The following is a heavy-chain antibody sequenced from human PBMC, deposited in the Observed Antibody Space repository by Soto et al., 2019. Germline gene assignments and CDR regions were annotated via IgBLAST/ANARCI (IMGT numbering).Heavy chain of an antibody. D-gene: IGHD1-26*01. Sequence: EVQLLESGGGLVQTGGSLRLSCAASGFTFSSYAMSWVRQAPGKGLEWVSAISGSGGSTYYADSVKGRFTISRDNSKNTLYLQMNSLRAEDTAVYYCAKRSRAISGSPGGYWGQGTLVTVSS. CDR3: AKRSRAISGSPGGY. CDR1: GFTFSSYA. J-gene: IGHJ4*02. CDR2: ISGSGGST. V-gene: IGHV3-23*01.